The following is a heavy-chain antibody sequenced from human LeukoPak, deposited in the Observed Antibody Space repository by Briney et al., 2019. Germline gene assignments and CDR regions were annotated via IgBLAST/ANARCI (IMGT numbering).Heavy chain of an antibody. CDR3: AKGSSWYVPDY. CDR2: IYYSGST. Sequence: SETLSLTCTVSGGSISTTGYYWAWIRQPPGKGLEWIASIYYSGSTYYNSSLKSRVTISVDTSRNQFSLKLSSVTAADTAAYYCAKGSSWYVPDYWGQGTLVTVSS. J-gene: IGHJ4*02. V-gene: IGHV4-39*07. CDR1: GGSISTTGYY. D-gene: IGHD6-13*01.